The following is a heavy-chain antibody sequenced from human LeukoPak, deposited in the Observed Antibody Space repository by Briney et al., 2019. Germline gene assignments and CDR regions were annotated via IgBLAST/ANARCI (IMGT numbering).Heavy chain of an antibody. J-gene: IGHJ4*02. Sequence: GGSLRLSCAASGFTFSSYWMSWVRQAPGKGLERVANIKQDGSEKYYVDSVKGRFTISRDNAKNSLYLQMNSLRAEDTAVYYCARAFGGFTRHTTAYFDYWGQGTLVTVSS. D-gene: IGHD2-15*01. CDR3: ARAFGGFTRHTTAYFDY. V-gene: IGHV3-7*01. CDR2: IKQDGSEK. CDR1: GFTFSSYW.